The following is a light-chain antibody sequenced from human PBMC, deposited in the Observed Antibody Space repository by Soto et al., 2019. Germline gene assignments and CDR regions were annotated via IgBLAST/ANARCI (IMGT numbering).Light chain of an antibody. CDR3: QQFGSSIPHT. J-gene: IGKJ2*01. V-gene: IGKV3-20*01. CDR2: GAS. CDR1: QVIGSRY. Sequence: EIVMTQSPGTLSLSPGERATISCRASQVIGSRYLAWYHQKSGQAPRLLIYGASSRATGIPDRFSGSGSGTDFTLTISRLEPEDFGVYYCQQFGSSIPHTFGQGTKLEFK.